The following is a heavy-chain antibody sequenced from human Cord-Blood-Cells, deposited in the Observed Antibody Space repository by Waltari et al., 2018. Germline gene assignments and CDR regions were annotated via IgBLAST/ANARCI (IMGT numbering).Heavy chain of an antibody. CDR2: IIPILGIA. J-gene: IGHJ4*02. V-gene: IGHV1-69*09. Sequence: QVQLVQSGAEVKKPGSSVKVSCKASGGTFSSYATSWVRQAPGQGLEWMGRIIPILGIANYAQKFQGRVTITADKSTSTAYMELSSLRSEDTAVYYCARSFITGTELDYWGQGTLVTVSS. D-gene: IGHD1-7*01. CDR3: ARSFITGTELDY. CDR1: GGTFSSYA.